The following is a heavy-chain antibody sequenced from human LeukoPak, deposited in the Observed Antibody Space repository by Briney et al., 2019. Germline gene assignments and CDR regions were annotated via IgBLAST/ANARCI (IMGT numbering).Heavy chain of an antibody. CDR3: AKQHGYNYGYADY. J-gene: IGHJ4*02. Sequence: GGSLRLSCAASGFTFTSYAMSWDRQAPGKGLEWVSAISGSGTSTFYADSVKGRFTISRDNSKNTLYLQMNSLRAEDTAVYYCAKQHGYNYGYADYWGQGTLVTVSS. D-gene: IGHD5-12*01. CDR1: GFTFTSYA. CDR2: ISGSGTST. V-gene: IGHV3-23*01.